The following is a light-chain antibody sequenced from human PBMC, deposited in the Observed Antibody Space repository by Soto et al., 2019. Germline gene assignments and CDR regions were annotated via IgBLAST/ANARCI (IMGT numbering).Light chain of an antibody. CDR2: DVN. J-gene: IGLJ3*02. CDR3: CSFAGSYTWV. V-gene: IGLV2-11*01. CDR1: SSDIGAYNY. Sequence: QSVLTQPRSVSGSPGQSVTISCTGTSSDIGAYNYVSWSRQLPGQAPKTIISDVNKRPSGVPDRFSGSKSGNTASLTISGLQAEDEADYYCCSFAGSYTWVFGGGTQLTVL.